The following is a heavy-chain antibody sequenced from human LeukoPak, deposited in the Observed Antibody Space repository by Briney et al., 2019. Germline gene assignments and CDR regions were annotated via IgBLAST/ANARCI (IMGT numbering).Heavy chain of an antibody. J-gene: IGHJ4*02. CDR2: ISSPGSST. CDR3: AKRGIPTSAYYFDY. Sequence: GSLRLSCAASGFTFDSYAMTWVRPAPGKGLEWVSYISSPGSSTFYADSVKGRFTISRDNSKNTLYLQMNSLRAEDTAVYYCAKRGIPTSAYYFDYWGQGTLITVSS. V-gene: IGHV3-23*01. CDR1: GFTFDSYA. D-gene: IGHD2-2*01.